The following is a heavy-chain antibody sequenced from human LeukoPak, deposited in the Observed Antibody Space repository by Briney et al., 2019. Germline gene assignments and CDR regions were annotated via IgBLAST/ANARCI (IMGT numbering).Heavy chain of an antibody. CDR2: IYYSGST. V-gene: IGHV4-39*01. J-gene: IGHJ3*02. D-gene: IGHD2-15*01. CDR1: GGSISSSSYY. Sequence: SETLSLTCTVSGGSISSSSYYWGWIRQPPGQGLEWIGSIYYSGSTYYNPSLKSRVTISVDTSKNQFSLKLSTVTAADTAVYYFARHVGPRHDAFDIWGQGTMVTVSS. CDR3: ARHVGPRHDAFDI.